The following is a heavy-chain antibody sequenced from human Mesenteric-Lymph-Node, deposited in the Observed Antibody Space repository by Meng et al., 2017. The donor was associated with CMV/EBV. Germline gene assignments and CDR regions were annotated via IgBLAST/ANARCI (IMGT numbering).Heavy chain of an antibody. D-gene: IGHD3-10*01. CDR2: IYSSGST. CDR3: ARGVRGVTNSSPYYYGMDV. V-gene: IGHV4-39*07. J-gene: IGHJ6*02. Sequence: SETLSLTCTVSGGSISSSSYYWGWIRQPPGKGLEWIGTIYSSGSTYYNPSLKSRVTVSVDTSKNQFSLKLNSVTAADTAVYYCARGVRGVTNSSPYYYGMDVWGQGTTVTVSS. CDR1: GGSISSSSYY.